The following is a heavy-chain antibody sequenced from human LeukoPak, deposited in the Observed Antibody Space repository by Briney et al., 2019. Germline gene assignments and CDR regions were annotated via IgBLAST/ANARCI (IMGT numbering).Heavy chain of an antibody. CDR2: IYYSGST. CDR1: GGSISSGDYY. V-gene: IGHV4-30-4*01. J-gene: IGHJ4*02. CDR3: ARHPPLASSSPDY. Sequence: PSQTLSLTCTVSGGSISSGDYYWSWIRQPPGKGLEWIGYIYYSGSTVYNPSLKSRVTISVATSKNQFSLKLSSVTAADTAVYYCARHPPLASSSPDYWGQGTLVTVSS. D-gene: IGHD2-21*01.